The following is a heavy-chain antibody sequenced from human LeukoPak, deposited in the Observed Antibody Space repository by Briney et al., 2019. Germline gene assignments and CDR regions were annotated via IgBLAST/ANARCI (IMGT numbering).Heavy chain of an antibody. CDR2: ISGSGGST. CDR3: VRDSFYGFDY. V-gene: IGHV3-23*01. D-gene: IGHD2/OR15-2a*01. J-gene: IGHJ4*02. CDR1: GFTFSSYS. Sequence: PGGSLRLSCAASGFTFSSYSMSWVRQAPGKGLEWVSAISGSGGSTYYADSVKGRSTISRDNGKKSLYLQMNSLRDEDTAVYYCVRDSFYGFDYWGQGILVTVSP.